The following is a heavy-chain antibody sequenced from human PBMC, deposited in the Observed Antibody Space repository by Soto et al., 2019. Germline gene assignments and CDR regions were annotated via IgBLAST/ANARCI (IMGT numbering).Heavy chain of an antibody. CDR1: GYTFTSYG. Sequence: QVQLVQSGAEVKKPGASVKVSCKASGYTFTSYGISWVRQAPGQGLEWMGWISAYNGNTKYAQQLQGKVTMTTDTPASTAYRQLRSLSSDDTAVYFCARRAPPMDVWGEGTTVTVSS. CDR2: ISAYNGNT. J-gene: IGHJ6*04. V-gene: IGHV1-18*01. CDR3: ARRAPPMDV.